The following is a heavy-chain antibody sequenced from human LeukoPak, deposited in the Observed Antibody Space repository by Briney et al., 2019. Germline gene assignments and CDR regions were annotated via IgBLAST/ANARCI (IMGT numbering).Heavy chain of an antibody. V-gene: IGHV3-30*02. Sequence: GGSLRLSCAASGFTFSDFGMHWVRQAPGKGLEWVTFIRSDGNNEYYGGSVKGRFTISRDNSKNTLYLQINSLRAEDTAVYYCAKFNRQYCSSTSCYGGFDYWGQGTLVTVSS. J-gene: IGHJ4*02. CDR1: GFTFSDFG. CDR3: AKFNRQYCSSTSCYGGFDY. CDR2: IRSDGNNE. D-gene: IGHD2-2*01.